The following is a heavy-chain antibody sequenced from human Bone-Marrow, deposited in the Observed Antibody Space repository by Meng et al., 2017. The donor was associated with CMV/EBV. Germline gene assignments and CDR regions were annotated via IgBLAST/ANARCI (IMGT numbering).Heavy chain of an antibody. J-gene: IGHJ6*02. D-gene: IGHD2-15*01. CDR1: GFSFSSYN. V-gene: IGHV3-21*01. CDR3: AGPIVTGYYYGMDV. Sequence: GESLKISCAASGFSFSSYNMNWVRQAPGKGLEWVSSITTSSHYKYYADSVKGRFTISRDDAKNSLYLQMNSLTAEDTAVYYCAGPIVTGYYYGMDVWGQGTTVTVSS. CDR2: ITTSSHYK.